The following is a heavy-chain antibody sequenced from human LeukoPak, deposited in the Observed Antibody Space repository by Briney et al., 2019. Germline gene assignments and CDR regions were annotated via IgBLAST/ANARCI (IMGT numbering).Heavy chain of an antibody. CDR2: IRGSGQNT. D-gene: IGHD1-1*01. Sequence: GGSLRLSCGASGFTFSRYAMMCIRQSPGKGLVWGSAIRGSGQNTYYGDSVKGRFTISRDNSKNTLCLQMNSLRAKDTATYYWAKPRATTTEVGRYFDLWGRRTLVTLSS. V-gene: IGHV3-23*01. CDR1: GFTFSRYA. J-gene: IGHJ2*01. CDR3: AKPRATTTEVGRYFDL.